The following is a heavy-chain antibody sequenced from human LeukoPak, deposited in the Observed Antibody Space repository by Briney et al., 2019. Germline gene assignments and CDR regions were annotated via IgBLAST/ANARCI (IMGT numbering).Heavy chain of an antibody. D-gene: IGHD1-26*01. V-gene: IGHV3-30*18. CDR1: GFTFSSYG. CDR2: ISYDGSNK. CDR3: AKDRLGATAWFDY. J-gene: IGHJ4*02. Sequence: QTGGSLRLSCAASGFTFSSYGMHWVRQAPGKGLEWVAVISYDGSNKYYADSVKGRFTISRDNSKNTLYLQINSLRAEDTAIYYCAKDRLGATAWFDYWGQGTLVTVSS.